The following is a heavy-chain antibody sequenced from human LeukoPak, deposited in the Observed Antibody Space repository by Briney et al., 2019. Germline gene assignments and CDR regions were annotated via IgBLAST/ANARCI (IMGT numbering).Heavy chain of an antibody. J-gene: IGHJ4*02. CDR2: ISGSGGST. Sequence: PPGGSLRLSCAASGFTFSSYAMSWVRQAPGKGLEWVSAISGSGGSTYYADSVKGRFTISRDNSKNTLYLQMNSLRAEDTAVYYCAFRTRDYRSRDYWGQGTLVTVSS. V-gene: IGHV3-23*01. CDR3: AFRTRDYRSRDY. D-gene: IGHD4-11*01. CDR1: GFTFSSYA.